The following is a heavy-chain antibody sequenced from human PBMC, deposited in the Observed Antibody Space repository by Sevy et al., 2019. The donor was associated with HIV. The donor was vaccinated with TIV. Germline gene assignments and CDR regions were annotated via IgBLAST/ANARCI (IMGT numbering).Heavy chain of an antibody. CDR3: ARSRSNYADYYFDY. CDR1: GFTFSSYG. V-gene: IGHV3-30*02. CDR2: IRYDGSNK. J-gene: IGHJ4*02. D-gene: IGHD4-17*01. Sequence: GGSLRLSCAASGFTFSSYGMHWVRQAPGKGLEWVAFIRYDGSNKYYADSVKGRFTISRDNAKNSLYLEIHTLRPEDTAVYYCARSRSNYADYYFDYWGQGTVVTVSS.